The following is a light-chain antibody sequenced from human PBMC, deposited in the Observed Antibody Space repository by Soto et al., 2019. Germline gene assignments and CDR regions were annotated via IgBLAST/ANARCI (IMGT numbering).Light chain of an antibody. Sequence: QSALTQPASVSGSPGQSITISCTGTSSDVGGYNYVSWYQQHPGKAPKLMIYEVSTRPSGVSNRFSGSKSGNTASLTISGLQAEDEADYYCSSYTRSTFYVFGTGTKLTVL. CDR1: SSDVGGYNY. CDR3: SSYTRSTFYV. V-gene: IGLV2-14*01. J-gene: IGLJ1*01. CDR2: EVS.